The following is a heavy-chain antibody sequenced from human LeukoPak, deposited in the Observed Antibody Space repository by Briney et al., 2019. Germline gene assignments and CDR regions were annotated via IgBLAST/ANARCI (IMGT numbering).Heavy chain of an antibody. CDR1: GYTFSGYY. D-gene: IGHD3-22*01. V-gene: IGHV1-2*02. CDR3: ARGYYDSSDYEYFQH. J-gene: IGHJ1*01. CDR2: INPNSAGT. Sequence: ASLKVSCKASGYTFSGYYLHWVRQAPGQGLEWMGWINPNSAGTNSAQKFQGRVTMTRDTSIITAYMELSRLRSDDTAVYFCARGYYDSSDYEYFQHWGQGTLVTVSS.